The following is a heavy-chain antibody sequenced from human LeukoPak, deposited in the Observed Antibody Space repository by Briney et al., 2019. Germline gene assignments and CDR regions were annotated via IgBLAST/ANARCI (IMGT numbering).Heavy chain of an antibody. CDR1: GFTFSSYG. V-gene: IGHV3-33*01. Sequence: GGSLRLSCAASGFTFSSYGMHWVRQAPGKGLEWVAVIWYDGSNKYYADSVKGRFTISRDNSKNTLYLQMNSLRAEDTAVYYCARDKGYCSSTSCYDDPGWFDPWGQGTLVTVSS. CDR2: IWYDGSNK. J-gene: IGHJ5*02. D-gene: IGHD2-2*01. CDR3: ARDKGYCSSTSCYDDPGWFDP.